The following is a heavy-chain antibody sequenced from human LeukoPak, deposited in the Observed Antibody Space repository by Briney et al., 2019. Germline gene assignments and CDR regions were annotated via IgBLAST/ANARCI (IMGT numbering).Heavy chain of an antibody. CDR1: GFTFSSNS. CDR2: ISSSSTYI. J-gene: IGHJ6*03. V-gene: IGHV3-21*01. Sequence: TGGSLRLSCAASGFTFSSNSMNWVRQAPGKGLEWDSFISSSSTYIYYADSVKVRFTISRDNAKNSLYLQMNSLRAEDTAVYYCAREGPMMGYQLLDYYYYYMDVWGKGTTVTVSS. CDR3: AREGPMMGYQLLDYYYYYMDV. D-gene: IGHD2-2*01.